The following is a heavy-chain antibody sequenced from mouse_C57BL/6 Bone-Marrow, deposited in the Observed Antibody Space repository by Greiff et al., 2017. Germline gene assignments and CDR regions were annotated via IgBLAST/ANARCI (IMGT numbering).Heavy chain of an antibody. Sequence: VQLQQSGAELARPGASVKLSCKASGYTFTSYGISWVKQRTGQGLEWIGEIYPRSGNTYYNEKFKGQATLTADKSSSTAYMELRSLTSEDSAVYFCARPYYYGSSQSFYAMDYWGQGTSVTVSS. D-gene: IGHD1-1*01. CDR3: ARPYYYGSSQSFYAMDY. CDR1: GYTFTSYG. CDR2: IYPRSGNT. J-gene: IGHJ4*01. V-gene: IGHV1-81*01.